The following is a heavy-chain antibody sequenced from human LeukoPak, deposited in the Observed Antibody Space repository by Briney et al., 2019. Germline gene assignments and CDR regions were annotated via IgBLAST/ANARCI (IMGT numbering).Heavy chain of an antibody. J-gene: IGHJ3*02. Sequence: GESLKISCKGSGYSFTTYWIGWVRQTPGKGLEWMGIIYPGDSDTRYSPSFQGQVTISADKSISTAYLQWSSLKASDTAMYYCARHVLAVGATKDAFDIWGQGTMVTVSS. CDR2: IYPGDSDT. D-gene: IGHD1-26*01. V-gene: IGHV5-51*01. CDR3: ARHVLAVGATKDAFDI. CDR1: GYSFTTYW.